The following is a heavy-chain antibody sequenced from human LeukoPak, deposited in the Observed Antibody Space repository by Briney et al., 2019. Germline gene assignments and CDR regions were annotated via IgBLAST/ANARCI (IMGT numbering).Heavy chain of an antibody. D-gene: IGHD4-17*01. Sequence: ASETLSLTCTVSGGSVSSYYWGWSRQPPGKGREWIVYIYNSGSTNYNPSLTRRVTISVDTSKNQFSLKLSSVTAADTAVYYCARAHRSRSTTVNSLFDPWGQGTLVTVSS. CDR1: GGSVSSYY. J-gene: IGHJ5*02. CDR2: IYNSGST. CDR3: ARAHRSRSTTVNSLFDP. V-gene: IGHV4-59*02.